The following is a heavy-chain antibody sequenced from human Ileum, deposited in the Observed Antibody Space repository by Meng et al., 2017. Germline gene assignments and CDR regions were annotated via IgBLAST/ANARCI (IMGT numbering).Heavy chain of an antibody. J-gene: IGHJ4*02. D-gene: IGHD4-23*01. CDR3: ARHGGYSQDF. Sequence: QAHLQTAGRGLMRPSGTLALTCAVSSGSISINTYLSWVRQPPGKGLEWIGQISHSGSANYNPSLTSRVTMSVDKSKSQFSLMLTSVTAADTAIYYCARHGGYSQDFWGQGTLVTVSS. CDR1: SGSISINTY. CDR2: ISHSGSA. V-gene: IGHV4-4*02.